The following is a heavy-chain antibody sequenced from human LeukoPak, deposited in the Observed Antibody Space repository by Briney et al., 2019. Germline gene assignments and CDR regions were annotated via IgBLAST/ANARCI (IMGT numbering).Heavy chain of an antibody. CDR3: ARITMIVVKNHYWYFDL. CDR1: GGSISSGSYY. D-gene: IGHD3-22*01. J-gene: IGHJ2*01. Sequence: SETLSLTCTVSGGSISSGSYYWSWIRRPAGKGLEWIGRIYTSGSTNYNPSLKSGVTISVDTSKNQFSLKLSSVTAADTAVYYCARITMIVVKNHYWYFDLWGRGTLVTVSS. V-gene: IGHV4-61*02. CDR2: IYTSGST.